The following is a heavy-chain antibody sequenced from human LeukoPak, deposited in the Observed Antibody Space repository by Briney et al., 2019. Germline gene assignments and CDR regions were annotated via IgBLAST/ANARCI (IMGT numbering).Heavy chain of an antibody. CDR2: ISGDGGST. D-gene: IGHD5-12*01. V-gene: IGHV3-43*02. CDR3: AKDNKPRVWLHPSRPIYYYGMDV. CDR1: GFTFDDYA. Sequence: PGGSLRLSCAASGFTFDDYAMHWVRQAPGKGLEWVSLISGDGGSTYYADSVKGRFTISRDNSKNSLYLQMNSLRTEDTALYYCAKDNKPRVWLHPSRPIYYYGMDVWGQGTTVTVSS. J-gene: IGHJ6*02.